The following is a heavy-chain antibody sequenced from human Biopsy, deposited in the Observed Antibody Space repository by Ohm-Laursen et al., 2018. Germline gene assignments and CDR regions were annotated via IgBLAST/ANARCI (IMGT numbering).Heavy chain of an antibody. J-gene: IGHJ4*02. CDR3: ARVGSGWAPFDK. V-gene: IGHV4-38-2*01. Sequence: SETLSLTCAVPGYSISSDYRWGWIRQAPGKTLEWLGNIFKDGNTHYNPSLRSRLIISIDTSKNQFSLMMTSVSGADTVVYFCARVGSGWAPFDKWGPGTLVTVSS. CDR1: GYSISSDYR. CDR2: IFKDGNT. D-gene: IGHD6-19*01.